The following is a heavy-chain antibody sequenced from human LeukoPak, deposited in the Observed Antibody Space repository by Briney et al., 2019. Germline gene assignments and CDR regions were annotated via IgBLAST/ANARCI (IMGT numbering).Heavy chain of an antibody. CDR3: AREASGNYYVFDS. J-gene: IGHJ4*02. CDR1: GFSFSNYF. V-gene: IGHV3-11*04. Sequence: PGGSLRLSCEASGFSFSNYFMSWIRQAPGKGLEWVSYITNSGRSTNYADAVKGRFTISRDNAKKSVYLEMTDLRPEDTAVYYCAREASGNYYVFDSWGQGTLVTASS. CDR2: ITNSGRST. D-gene: IGHD1-26*01.